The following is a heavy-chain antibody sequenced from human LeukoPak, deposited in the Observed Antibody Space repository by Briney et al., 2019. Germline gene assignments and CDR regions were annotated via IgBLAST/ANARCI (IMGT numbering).Heavy chain of an antibody. Sequence: PSETLSLTCTVSGDSMSSSSYFWGWIRQPPGKGLEWIGSIYHSGSTYYNPSLKSRVTISVDTSKNQFSLQLISVTAAHTAVYYCARNRGSWAVDYWGQGTLVTVSS. J-gene: IGHJ4*02. CDR1: GDSMSSSSYF. CDR2: IYHSGST. V-gene: IGHV4-39*01. D-gene: IGHD2-15*01. CDR3: ARNRGSWAVDY.